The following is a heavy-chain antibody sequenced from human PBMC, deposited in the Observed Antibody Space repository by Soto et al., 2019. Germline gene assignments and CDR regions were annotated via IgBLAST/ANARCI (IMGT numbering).Heavy chain of an antibody. Sequence: SETLSLTCTISGGSISVYYWSWIRQSPGQGLEWIGYIYDSGSPYYNPSLKTRVTISADTSKNQISLKLTSATAADTAVYYCERGVGSSPPRYWGRGTLVTVSS. V-gene: IGHV4-59*01. CDR2: IYDSGSP. CDR1: GGSISVYY. D-gene: IGHD3-9*01. CDR3: ERGVGSSPPRY. J-gene: IGHJ4*02.